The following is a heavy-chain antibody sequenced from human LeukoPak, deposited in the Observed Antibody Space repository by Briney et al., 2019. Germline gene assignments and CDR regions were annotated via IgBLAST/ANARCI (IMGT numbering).Heavy chain of an antibody. Sequence: GGSLRLSCAASGFTFSSYAMHWVRQAPGKGLEWVAVISYDGSNKYYADSVKGRFTISRDNSKNTLYLQMNSLRAEDTAVYYCARERIAAAGRGFDYWGQGTLVTVSS. CDR2: ISYDGSNK. J-gene: IGHJ4*02. V-gene: IGHV3-30-3*01. D-gene: IGHD6-13*01. CDR1: GFTFSSYA. CDR3: ARERIAAAGRGFDY.